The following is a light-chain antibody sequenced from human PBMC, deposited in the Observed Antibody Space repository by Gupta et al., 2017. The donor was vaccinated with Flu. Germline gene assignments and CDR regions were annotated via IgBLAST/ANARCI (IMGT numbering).Light chain of an antibody. Sequence: SVSGGYVHVSWHQPRPGNAPLIYFFDVPQWPAGVPVRFSGSKSGTTASLTVSGPQAEDDADYYCTSYATGSKLFFGGGTKLTVL. V-gene: IGLV2-8*01. CDR1: SVSGGYVH. CDR2: DVP. J-gene: IGLJ2*01. CDR3: TSYATGSKLF.